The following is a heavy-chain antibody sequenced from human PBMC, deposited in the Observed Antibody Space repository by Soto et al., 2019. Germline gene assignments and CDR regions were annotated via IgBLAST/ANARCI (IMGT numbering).Heavy chain of an antibody. CDR1: GSSISPYS. CDR2: VSHSGRT. Sequence: QVHLVESGPGLVKPSETLSLTCTISGSSISPYSWTWIRQSPGKGLEWIGYVSHSGRTFYTPSLKSRLTMSLDTSRSQFSLRLKSVSAADTAVYYCARLLGGYDDYGGWFAPWGQGTLVTVSS. V-gene: IGHV4-59*01. D-gene: IGHD4-17*01. CDR3: ARLLGGYDDYGGWFAP. J-gene: IGHJ5*02.